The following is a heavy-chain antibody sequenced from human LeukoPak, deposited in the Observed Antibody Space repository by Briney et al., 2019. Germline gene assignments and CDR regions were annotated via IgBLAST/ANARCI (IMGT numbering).Heavy chain of an antibody. Sequence: GGSLRLSCAASGFTFSGYAMHWVRQAPGKGLEWVAVISYDGSNKYYADSVKGRFTISRDNSKNTLYLQMNSLRAEDTAVYYCAREPYYYGSGSYGPFDYWGQGTLVTVSS. CDR1: GFTFSGYA. CDR3: AREPYYYGSGSYGPFDY. V-gene: IGHV3-30-3*01. CDR2: ISYDGSNK. J-gene: IGHJ4*02. D-gene: IGHD3-10*01.